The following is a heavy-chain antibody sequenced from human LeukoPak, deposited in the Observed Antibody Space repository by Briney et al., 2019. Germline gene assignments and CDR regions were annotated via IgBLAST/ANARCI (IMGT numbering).Heavy chain of an antibody. CDR2: ISSSSSYT. J-gene: IGHJ4*02. Sequence: GGSLRLSCAASGITFSDYYMSWIRQAPGKGLEWVSYISSSSSYTNYADSVKGRFTISRDNAKNSAYLQMNSLRAEDTAVYYCASWATGIDYWGQGTLVTVSS. V-gene: IGHV3-11*03. D-gene: IGHD3-16*01. CDR3: ASWATGIDY. CDR1: GITFSDYY.